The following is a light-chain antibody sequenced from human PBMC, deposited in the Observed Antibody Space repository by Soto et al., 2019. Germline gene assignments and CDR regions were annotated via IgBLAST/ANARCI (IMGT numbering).Light chain of an antibody. J-gene: IGKJ5*01. CDR2: GAS. Sequence: EIVLTQSPGTLSLSPGERATLSCRASQSVSNNYLAWYQQKPGQAPRLLIYGASSRATGIPDRFSGSGSGTDFTLTISRLEPEDFVLYYCQHFRAFGQGTRLEI. CDR3: QHFRA. V-gene: IGKV3-20*01. CDR1: QSVSNNY.